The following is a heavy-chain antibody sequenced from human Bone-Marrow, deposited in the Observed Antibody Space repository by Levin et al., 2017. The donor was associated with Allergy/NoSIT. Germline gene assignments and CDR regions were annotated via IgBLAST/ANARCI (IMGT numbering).Heavy chain of an antibody. V-gene: IGHV3-43*01. CDR3: AKDLSPRIAVTGNIEY. CDR1: GFTFNDYT. Sequence: SCAASGFTFNDYTMHWVRQAPQRGLEWVSLISWDASTTYYADSVRGRFTISRDNRKNALYLQMNSLTTEDTALYYCAKDLSPRIAVTGNIEYWVQGPLLTVSS. CDR2: ISWDASTT. J-gene: IGHJ4*02. D-gene: IGHD6-19*01.